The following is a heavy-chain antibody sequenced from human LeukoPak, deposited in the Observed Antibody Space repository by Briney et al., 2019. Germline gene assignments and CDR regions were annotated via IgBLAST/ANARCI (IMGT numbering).Heavy chain of an antibody. CDR1: GFTFSSYA. Sequence: GSLRLSCAASGFTFSSYAMSWVRQAPGKGLEWVSAISGSGGSTYYADSVKGRFTISRDNSKNTLYLQMNSLRAEDTAVYYCAKHNYDFWSGYYTLYYFDYWGQGTLVTVSS. CDR3: AKHNYDFWSGYYTLYYFDY. CDR2: ISGSGGST. V-gene: IGHV3-23*01. D-gene: IGHD3-3*01. J-gene: IGHJ4*02.